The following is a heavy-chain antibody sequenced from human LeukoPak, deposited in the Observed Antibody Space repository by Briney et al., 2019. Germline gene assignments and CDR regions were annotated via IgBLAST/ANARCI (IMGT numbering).Heavy chain of an antibody. CDR1: GFSFISYS. V-gene: IGHV3-48*04. CDR3: ARDRGPYYYDSSGSYYFDA. CDR2: ISSSGSTV. Sequence: GGSLRLSCAASGFSFISYSMNWVRQAPGKGLEWISYISSSGSTVYYADSVRGLFTISRDNDKNSLYLQMNTLRAEDTAVYYCARDRGPYYYDSSGSYYFDAWGQGTLVTVSS. D-gene: IGHD3-22*01. J-gene: IGHJ4*02.